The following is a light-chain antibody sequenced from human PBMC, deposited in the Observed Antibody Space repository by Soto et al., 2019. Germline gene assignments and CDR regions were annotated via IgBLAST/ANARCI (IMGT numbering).Light chain of an antibody. Sequence: EIVLTQSPGTLSLSPGERATLSCRASQSVSSSYLAWYQQKPGKAPKLLIYVASNLETGVPSRFSGSGSGTDFSLTITSLQPEDIATYYCQQYDNLPYTFGQGTKVEIK. CDR2: VAS. CDR1: QSVSSSY. CDR3: QQYDNLPYT. V-gene: IGKV3-20*01. J-gene: IGKJ2*01.